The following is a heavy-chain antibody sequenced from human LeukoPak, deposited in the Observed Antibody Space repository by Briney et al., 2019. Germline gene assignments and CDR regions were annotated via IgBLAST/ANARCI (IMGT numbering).Heavy chain of an antibody. Sequence: SETLSLTCTVSGGSISSYYWSWIRQPPGKGLEWIGYIYYSGSTNYNPSLKSRVTISVDTSKNQFSLKLSSVTAADTAVYYCARSGGYFDWLPAYYFDYWGQGTLVTVSS. D-gene: IGHD3-9*01. V-gene: IGHV4-59*12. CDR2: IYYSGST. CDR3: ARSGGYFDWLPAYYFDY. J-gene: IGHJ4*02. CDR1: GGSISSYY.